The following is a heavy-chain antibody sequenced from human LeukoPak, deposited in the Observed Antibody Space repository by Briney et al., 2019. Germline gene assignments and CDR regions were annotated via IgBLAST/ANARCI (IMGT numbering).Heavy chain of an antibody. J-gene: IGHJ4*02. D-gene: IGHD5-18*01. V-gene: IGHV3-9*01. Sequence: TGGSLRLSCAASGFTFDDYAMHWVRQAPGKGLEWVSGISWNSGTIGYADSVKGRFTISRDNAKNSLYLQMNSLRAEDTALYYCAKGSYGYGGYFDYWGQGTLVTVSS. CDR3: AKGSYGYGGYFDY. CDR1: GFTFDDYA. CDR2: ISWNSGTI.